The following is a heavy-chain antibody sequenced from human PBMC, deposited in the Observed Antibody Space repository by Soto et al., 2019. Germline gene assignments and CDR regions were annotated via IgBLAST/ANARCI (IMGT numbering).Heavy chain of an antibody. CDR1: GGTFSSYS. V-gene: IGHV1-69*02. J-gene: IGHJ4*01. CDR3: ARLPGVGAPEAPFDY. CDR2: INPILGIT. D-gene: IGHD1-26*01. Sequence: SVKVSCKASGGTFSSYSISWVRQAPGQGLEWMGRINPILGITNYAQKFQGRVTMTADKSTSTVYMELSSLRSEDTAVYYCARLPGVGAPEAPFDYWG.